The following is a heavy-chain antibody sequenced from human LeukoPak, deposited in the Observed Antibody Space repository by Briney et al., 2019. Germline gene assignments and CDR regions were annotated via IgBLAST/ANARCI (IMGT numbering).Heavy chain of an antibody. CDR3: AKTEYYGSGPDY. J-gene: IGHJ4*02. CDR1: GFSFSSHS. D-gene: IGHD3-10*01. CDR2: ISGSGGST. Sequence: PGGSLRLSCAASGFSFSSHSMNWVRQAPGKGLEWVSAISGSGGSTYYAHSVKGRFTISRDNSKNTLYLQMNSLRAEDTAVYYCAKTEYYGSGPDYWGQGTLVTVSS. V-gene: IGHV3-23*01.